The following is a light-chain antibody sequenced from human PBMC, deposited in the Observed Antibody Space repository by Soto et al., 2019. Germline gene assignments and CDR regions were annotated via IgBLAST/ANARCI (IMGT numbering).Light chain of an antibody. V-gene: IGKV1-33*01. CDR3: QQYENLPT. CDR2: DAS. Sequence: DIQMTQSPSTLSASVGDRVTITCRASQSISRSLAWYQQKPGKAPNLLIYDASNLEAGVPSRFRGSGSGTDFTFTISRLQPEDIATYYCQQYENLPTFGQGTRLEIK. J-gene: IGKJ5*01. CDR1: QSISRS.